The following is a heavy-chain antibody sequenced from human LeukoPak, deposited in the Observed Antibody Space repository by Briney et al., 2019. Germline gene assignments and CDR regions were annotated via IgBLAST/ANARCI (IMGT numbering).Heavy chain of an antibody. CDR2: VKSTTDGGTT. CDR3: STGGRRESDSSGFYLFYYGMDV. CDR1: GFTFSNAW. V-gene: IGHV3-15*01. Sequence: KSGGSLRLSCAASGFTFSNAWMNWVRQAPGKGLEWVGRVKSTTDGGTTDSAAPVKGRFTISRDDSKNTLYLQMDSLKTEDTAVYYCSTGGRRESDSSGFYLFYYGMDVWGQGTTVTVSS. J-gene: IGHJ6*02. D-gene: IGHD3-22*01.